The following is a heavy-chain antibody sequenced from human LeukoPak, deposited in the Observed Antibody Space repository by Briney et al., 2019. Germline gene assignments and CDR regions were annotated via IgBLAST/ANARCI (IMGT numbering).Heavy chain of an antibody. Sequence: GGSLRLSCAASGFTFSDYYMSWIRQAPGKGLEWVSYISGSGSTIYYADSVKGRFTISRDNAKNSLYLQMNSLRAEDTAVYYCARFFGSGSYYQPRFDYWGQGTLVTVSS. J-gene: IGHJ4*02. D-gene: IGHD3-10*01. CDR1: GFTFSDYY. CDR3: ARFFGSGSYYQPRFDY. V-gene: IGHV3-11*01. CDR2: ISGSGSTI.